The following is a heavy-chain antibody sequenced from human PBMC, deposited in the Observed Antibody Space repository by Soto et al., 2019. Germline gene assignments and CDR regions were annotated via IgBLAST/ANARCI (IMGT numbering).Heavy chain of an antibody. J-gene: IGHJ6*03. CDR1: GGTFSSYA. V-gene: IGHV1-69*04. CDR3: ARDRRYGSGRGYYYMDV. D-gene: IGHD3-10*01. CDR2: IIPILGIA. Sequence: SVKVSCKASGGTFSSYAISLLRHAPGQGLEWMGRIIPILGIANYAQKFQGRVTITADKSTSTAYMELSSLRSEETAVYYCARDRRYGSGRGYYYMDVWGKGTTVTVSS.